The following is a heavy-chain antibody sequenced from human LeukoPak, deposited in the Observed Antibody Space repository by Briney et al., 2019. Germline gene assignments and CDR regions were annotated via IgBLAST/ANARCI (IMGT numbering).Heavy chain of an antibody. CDR3: ARVLMSGYSGSGSYYEYGFDS. V-gene: IGHV3-21*01. CDR1: GFTFSSYG. CDR2: ISSSSSYI. D-gene: IGHD3-10*01. J-gene: IGHJ4*02. Sequence: PGGSLRLSCAASGFTFSSYGMHWVRQAPGKGLEWASSISSSSSYIYYADSVKGRFTISRHNAKNSLYLQMNSLRAEDTAVYYCARVLMSGYSGSGSYYEYGFDSWGQGTLVTVSS.